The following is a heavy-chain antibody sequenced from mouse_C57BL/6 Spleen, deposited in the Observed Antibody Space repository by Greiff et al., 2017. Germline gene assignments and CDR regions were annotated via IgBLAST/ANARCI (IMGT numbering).Heavy chain of an antibody. CDR2: INPYNGCT. CDR3: ARADTTVVATADD. D-gene: IGHD1-1*01. J-gene: IGHJ2*01. Sequence: EVQLQQSGRVLVKPGASVKLSCTASGFTFTDYYMNWVRQTPGKSLEWIGVINPYNGCTSYNQKLKGKATLTVNKSSSTAYLESNSLTSEYSAVYYGARADTTVVATADDWGKGITLTAAS. V-gene: IGHV1-19*01. CDR1: GFTFTDYY.